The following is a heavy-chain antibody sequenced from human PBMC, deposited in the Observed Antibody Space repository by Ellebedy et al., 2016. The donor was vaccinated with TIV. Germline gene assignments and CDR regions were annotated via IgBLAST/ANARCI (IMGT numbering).Heavy chain of an antibody. Sequence: AASVKVSCKASGYTFTSSAMHWVRQAPGHRLEWLGCINASNGTTKYSQKFQGRVTSTRDTSESTAYLELSSRRSEDTAVYYCARVKWELPFDYWGQGTLVTVSS. V-gene: IGHV1-3*01. CDR2: INASNGTT. CDR1: GYTFTSSA. CDR3: ARVKWELPFDY. J-gene: IGHJ4*02. D-gene: IGHD1-26*01.